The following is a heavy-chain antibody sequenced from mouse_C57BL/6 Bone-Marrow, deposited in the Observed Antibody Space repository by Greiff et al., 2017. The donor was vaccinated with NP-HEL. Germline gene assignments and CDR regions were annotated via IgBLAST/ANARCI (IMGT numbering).Heavy chain of an antibody. J-gene: IGHJ3*01. V-gene: IGHV5-4*01. CDR3: ARGSTPAWFAY. CDR2: ISDGGSYT. Sequence: EVQLQQSGGGLVKPGGSLKLSCAASGFTFSSYAMSWVRQTPEKRLEWVATISDGGSYTYYPDNVKGRFTISRDNAKNNLYLQMSHLKSEDTAMYYCARGSTPAWFAYWGQGTLVTVSA. CDR1: GFTFSSYA. D-gene: IGHD2-1*01.